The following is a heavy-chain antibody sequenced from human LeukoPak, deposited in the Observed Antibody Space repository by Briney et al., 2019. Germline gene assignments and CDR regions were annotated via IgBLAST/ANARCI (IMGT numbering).Heavy chain of an antibody. D-gene: IGHD6-19*01. J-gene: IGHJ4*02. CDR2: MYYSGST. V-gene: IGHV4-39*07. CDR3: ASSVAGDEYYFDY. Sequence: SETLSLTCTVSGGSISSGSYCWGWIRQPPGKGLEWIGSMYYSGSTYNNPSLKSRVTISVNTSKNQFSLKLSSVTAADTAVYYCASSVAGDEYYFDYWGQGTLVTVSS. CDR1: GGSISSGSYC.